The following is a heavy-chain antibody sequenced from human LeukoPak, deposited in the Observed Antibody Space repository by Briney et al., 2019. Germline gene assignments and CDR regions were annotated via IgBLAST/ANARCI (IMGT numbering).Heavy chain of an antibody. CDR1: GFTFSSYG. Sequence: PGGSLTLSCAASGFTFSSYGMHWVRPAPGKGLEWVAVIWYDGSNKYYRDSIKGRFTISRDNSKNTLYLQMNSLRAEDTAVYYCAKGLARRYLDYWGQGTLVTVSS. CDR2: IWYDGSNK. CDR3: AKGLARRYLDY. D-gene: IGHD2-15*01. J-gene: IGHJ4*02. V-gene: IGHV3-33*06.